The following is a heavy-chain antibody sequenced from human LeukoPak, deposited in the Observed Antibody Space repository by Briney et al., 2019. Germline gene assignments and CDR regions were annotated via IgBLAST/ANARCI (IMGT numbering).Heavy chain of an antibody. CDR2: IYYSGST. J-gene: IGHJ3*02. CDR1: GDSISSYY. V-gene: IGHV4-59*01. CDR3: AKLGLYGGNFNDVFDI. D-gene: IGHD4-23*01. Sequence: SETLSLTCTVSGDSISSYYWSWIRQPPGKGLEWIGYIYYSGSTNYNPSLKSRVTISVDTSKNQFSLKLSSVTAADTAVYYCAKLGLYGGNFNDVFDIWGQGTLVTVSS.